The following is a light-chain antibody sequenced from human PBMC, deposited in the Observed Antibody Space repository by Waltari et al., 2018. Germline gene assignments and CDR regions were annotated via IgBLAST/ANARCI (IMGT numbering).Light chain of an antibody. CDR1: QSVLYSSNNKNH. CDR2: WAS. Sequence: DIVMTQSPDSLAVSLGERATINCKSSQSVLYSSNNKNHLAWYQPKPGQPPKLLVNWASTRESGVPDRFSGSGSGTDFTLTISSLQAEDVAVYYCQQYYSLPWTFGQGTKVEIK. V-gene: IGKV4-1*01. J-gene: IGKJ1*01. CDR3: QQYYSLPWT.